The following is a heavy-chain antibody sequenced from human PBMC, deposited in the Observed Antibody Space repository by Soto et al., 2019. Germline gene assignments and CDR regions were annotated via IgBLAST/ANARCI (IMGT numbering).Heavy chain of an antibody. CDR2: ISAFNGNT. J-gene: IGHJ6*03. CDR1: GYSFTNYG. V-gene: IGHV1-18*01. Sequence: QDQLVQSGAEVKKPGASVTVSCKASGYSFTNYGITWVRQAPGQGLEWMGWISAFNGNTHYARKLQGRVTMTTDASTSTAYMELRSLRSDDTAVYYCARDRGVAPPVAGNTHYYYYVDVWGKGTTVIVSS. CDR3: ARDRGVAPPVAGNTHYYYYVDV. D-gene: IGHD6-19*01.